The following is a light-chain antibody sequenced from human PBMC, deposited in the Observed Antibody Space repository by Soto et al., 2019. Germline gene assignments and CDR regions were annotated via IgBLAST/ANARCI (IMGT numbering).Light chain of an antibody. CDR2: GAS. CDR3: QHYGSSPWT. CDR1: QSVSSSY. Sequence: EIVLTQSPGTLSLSPGERATLSCRASQSVSSSYLAWYQQKPGQAPRLLIYGASSRATGIPDTFSGSGSGTDVTLTISRLEPEDFAVYYCQHYGSSPWTFGQGTKVEIK. J-gene: IGKJ1*01. V-gene: IGKV3-20*01.